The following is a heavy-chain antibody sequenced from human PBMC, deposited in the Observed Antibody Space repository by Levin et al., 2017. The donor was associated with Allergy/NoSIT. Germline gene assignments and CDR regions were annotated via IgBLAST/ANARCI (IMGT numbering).Heavy chain of an antibody. V-gene: IGHV3-23*01. CDR2: ISGNGGST. CDR1: GFTFSSYA. D-gene: IGHD5-18*01. Sequence: PGGSLRLSCVASGFTFSSYAMNWVRQAPGKGLEWVSGISGNGGSTYYADSAKGRFTISRDNSKNTLYLQMNSLRAEDTAVYYCEFGYSYGFDYWGQGTLVTVSS. CDR3: EFGYSYGFDY. J-gene: IGHJ4*02.